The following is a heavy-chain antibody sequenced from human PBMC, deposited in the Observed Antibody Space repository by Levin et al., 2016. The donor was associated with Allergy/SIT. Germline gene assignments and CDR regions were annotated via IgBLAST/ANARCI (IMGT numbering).Heavy chain of an antibody. V-gene: IGHV1-2*04. D-gene: IGHD5-12*01. Sequence: WVRQAPGQGLEWMGWINPNSGGTNYAQKFQGWVTMTRDTSISTAYMELSRLRSDDTAVYYCARVLVATLGRYYYYYGMDVWGQGTTVTVSS. CDR3: ARVLVATLGRYYYYYGMDV. CDR2: INPNSGGT. J-gene: IGHJ6*02.